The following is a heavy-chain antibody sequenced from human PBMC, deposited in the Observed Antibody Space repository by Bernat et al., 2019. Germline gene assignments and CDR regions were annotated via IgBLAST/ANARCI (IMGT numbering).Heavy chain of an antibody. CDR3: AKASGIAVAGVGFDY. Sequence: EVQLLESGGGLGQPGGSLRLSCAASGFTFSSYAMNWVRQAPGKGLEWVSAISGSGGSTYYADSVKGRFTISRDNSKNTLYLQMNSLRAEDTAVYYCAKASGIAVAGVGFDYWGQGTLVTVSS. D-gene: IGHD6-19*01. J-gene: IGHJ4*02. CDR2: ISGSGGST. V-gene: IGHV3-23*01. CDR1: GFTFSSYA.